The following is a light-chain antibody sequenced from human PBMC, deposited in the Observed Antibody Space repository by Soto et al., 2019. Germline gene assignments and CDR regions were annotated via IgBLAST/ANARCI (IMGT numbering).Light chain of an antibody. CDR3: QSYDSSLSGV. CDR1: SCNIGAGYD. J-gene: IGLJ1*01. CDR2: GNS. Sequence: QSLLTEPPSVSGAPGQMFTISSPGSSCNIGAGYDVHWYQQLPGTAPKLLIYGNSNRPSGVPDRFSGSKSGTSASLAITGLQAEDEADYYCQSYDSSLSGVFGTGTKVT. V-gene: IGLV1-40*01.